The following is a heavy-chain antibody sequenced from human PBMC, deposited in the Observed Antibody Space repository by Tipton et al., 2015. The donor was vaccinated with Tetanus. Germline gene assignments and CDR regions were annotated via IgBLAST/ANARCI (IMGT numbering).Heavy chain of an antibody. CDR2: LYDNGRT. V-gene: IGHV4-59*11. CDR3: ARGIWFHTRTSRRHWLGP. CDR1: GGSISNHY. D-gene: IGHD3-10*01. Sequence: TLSLTCTVSGGSISNHYWSWIRQPPGKGLEWIGYLYDNGRTKYNPSLNSRVTISVDTSKNEFSLTLSSVTAADTAVYYCARGIWFHTRTSRRHWLGPWGQGTLVTVSS. J-gene: IGHJ5*02.